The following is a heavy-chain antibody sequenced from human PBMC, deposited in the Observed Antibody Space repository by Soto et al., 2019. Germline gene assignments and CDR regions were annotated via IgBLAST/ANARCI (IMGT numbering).Heavy chain of an antibody. V-gene: IGHV3-23*01. CDR2: LSDSGGSL. CDR3: AKVSSSWYAGFFDL. J-gene: IGHJ4*02. Sequence: EVQLLESGGGLVQPGGSLRLSCTASGFTFSRHAMTWVRQAPGKGLEWVSSLSDSGGSLYYADSVKGRFTISRDNSMKTLYLQMNTLRAADAAIYYCAKVSSSWYAGFFDLWGQGTLVTVSS. CDR1: GFTFSRHA. D-gene: IGHD6-13*01.